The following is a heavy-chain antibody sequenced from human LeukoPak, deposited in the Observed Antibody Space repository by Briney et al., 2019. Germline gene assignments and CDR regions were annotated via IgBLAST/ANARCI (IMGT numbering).Heavy chain of an antibody. CDR3: APISPGEPILEDY. D-gene: IGHD2-15*01. CDR2: ISGSGGST. V-gene: IGHV3-23*01. CDR1: GFTSSSYA. J-gene: IGHJ4*02. Sequence: PGGSLRLSCAASGFTSSSYAMSWVRQAPGKGLEWVSAISGSGGSTYYADSVKGRFTISRDNSKNTLYLQMNSLRAEDTAVYYCAPISPGEPILEDYWGQGTLVTVSS.